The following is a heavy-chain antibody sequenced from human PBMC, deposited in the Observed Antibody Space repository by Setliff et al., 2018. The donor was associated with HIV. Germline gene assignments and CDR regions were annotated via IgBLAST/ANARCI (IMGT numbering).Heavy chain of an antibody. Sequence: PGGSLRLSCSASGFTFSSYAMHWVRQAPGKGLEYVSAISSNGGSTYYADSVKGRFTISRDNSKNTLYLQMSSLRAEDTAVYYCVKARVDGDYYYYYCMDVWGKGTTVTVSS. CDR3: VKARVDGDYYYYYCMDV. CDR1: GFTFSSYA. J-gene: IGHJ6*03. CDR2: ISSNGGST. V-gene: IGHV3-64D*09. D-gene: IGHD4-17*01.